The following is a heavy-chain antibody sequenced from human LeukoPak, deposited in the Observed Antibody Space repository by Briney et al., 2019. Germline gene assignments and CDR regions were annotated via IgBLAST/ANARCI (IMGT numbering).Heavy chain of an antibody. CDR2: INHSGST. CDR1: GGSFSGYY. V-gene: IGHV4-34*01. CDR3: ARGLLFDP. Sequence: SETLSLTCAVYGGSFSGYYWSWIRQPPGKGLEWIGEINHSGSTNYNPSLKSRVTLSVDTSKNQFSLKLSSVTAADTAVYYCARGLLFDPWGQGTLVTVSS. J-gene: IGHJ5*02.